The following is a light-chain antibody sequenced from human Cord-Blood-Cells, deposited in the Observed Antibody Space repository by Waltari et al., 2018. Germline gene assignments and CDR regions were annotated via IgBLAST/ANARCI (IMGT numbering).Light chain of an antibody. Sequence: DIQMTQSPSSLSASVGDRVTITCQASQDISNYLNWYQQKPGKAPKLLIYDASNLETGFPSRFSGSGAGTDVTFTISSLQPEDIATYYCQQYDNLLTVGGGTKVEIK. J-gene: IGKJ4*01. CDR1: QDISNY. CDR2: DAS. V-gene: IGKV1-33*01. CDR3: QQYDNLLT.